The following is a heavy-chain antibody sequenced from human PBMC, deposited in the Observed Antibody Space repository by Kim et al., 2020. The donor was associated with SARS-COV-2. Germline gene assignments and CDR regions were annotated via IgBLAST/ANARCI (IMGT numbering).Heavy chain of an antibody. J-gene: IGHJ4*02. CDR1: GGSLTRSSYY. D-gene: IGHD3-3*01. V-gene: IGHV4-39*01. Sequence: SETLSLTCSVSGGSLTRSSYYWGWVRQPPGKGLEWVGSIYYSGTTYYNPSLKSRVTISLDTSKSQFSLMLSSVTAADTAVYYCARPLLGLYLFDSWGQGTLVTVSS. CDR3: ARPLLGLYLFDS. CDR2: IYYSGTT.